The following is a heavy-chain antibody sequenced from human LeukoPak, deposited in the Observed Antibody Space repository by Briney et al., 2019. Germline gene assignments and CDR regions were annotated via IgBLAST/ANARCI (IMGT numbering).Heavy chain of an antibody. CDR2: ISSSSSYI. Sequence: KSGGSLRLSCAASGFTFSSYSMNWVRQAPGKGLEWVSSISSSSSYIYYADSVKGRFTISRDNAKNSLYLQMNSLRAEDTAVYYCARDPNLVGATTPNDYWGQGTLVTVSS. CDR1: GFTFSSYS. J-gene: IGHJ4*02. D-gene: IGHD1-26*01. CDR3: ARDPNLVGATTPNDY. V-gene: IGHV3-21*01.